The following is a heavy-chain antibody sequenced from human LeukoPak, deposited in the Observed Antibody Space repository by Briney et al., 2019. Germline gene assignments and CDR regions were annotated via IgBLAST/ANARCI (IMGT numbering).Heavy chain of an antibody. Sequence: PGGSLRLSCAVSGITLSNYGMSWVRQAPGKGLEWVAGISDSGGRTNYADSVKGRFTISRDNAKNSLFLQVNSLRADDTAVYYCAREGRVGATRGWFDPWGQGTLVTVSS. CDR3: AREGRVGATRGWFDP. D-gene: IGHD1-26*01. CDR2: ISDSGGRT. CDR1: GITLSNYG. J-gene: IGHJ5*02. V-gene: IGHV3-23*01.